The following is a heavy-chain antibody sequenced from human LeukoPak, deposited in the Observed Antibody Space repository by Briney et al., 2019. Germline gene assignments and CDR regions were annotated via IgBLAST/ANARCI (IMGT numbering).Heavy chain of an antibody. Sequence: GSLRLSCAASGFTFSSYGMHWVRQAPGKGLEWEAVISYDGSNKYYADSVKGRFTISRDNSKNTLYLQMNSLRAEDTAAYYCAKDGGGTEMDYWGQGTLVTVSS. CDR1: GFTFSSYG. D-gene: IGHD5-24*01. CDR2: ISYDGSNK. CDR3: AKDGGGTEMDY. J-gene: IGHJ4*02. V-gene: IGHV3-30*18.